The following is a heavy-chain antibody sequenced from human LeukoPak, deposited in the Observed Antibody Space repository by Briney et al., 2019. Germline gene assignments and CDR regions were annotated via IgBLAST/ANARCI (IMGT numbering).Heavy chain of an antibody. J-gene: IGHJ5*02. CDR2: IIPIFGTA. D-gene: IGHD5-18*01. CDR3: ARGGWVATARLSPSYNWFDP. CDR1: GGTFSSYA. V-gene: IGHV1-69*13. Sequence: ASVKVSCKASGGTFSSYAISWVRQAPGQGLEWMGGIIPIFGTANYAQKFQGRVTITADESTSTAYMELSSLRSEDTAVYYCARGGWVATARLSPSYNWFDPWGQGTLVTVSS.